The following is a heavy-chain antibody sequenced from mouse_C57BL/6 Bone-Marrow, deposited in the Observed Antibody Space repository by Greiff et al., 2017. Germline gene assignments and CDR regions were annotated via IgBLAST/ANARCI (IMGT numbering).Heavy chain of an antibody. V-gene: IGHV1-69*01. Sequence: QVQLKQPGAELVMPGASVKLSCKASGYTFTSYWMHWVKQRPGQGLEWIGEIDPSDSYTNYNQKFKGKSTLTVDKSSSTAYMQLSSLTSEDSAVYYCASPYYSNSYAMDYWGQGTSVTVSS. J-gene: IGHJ4*01. CDR3: ASPYYSNSYAMDY. CDR2: IDPSDSYT. CDR1: GYTFTSYW. D-gene: IGHD2-5*01.